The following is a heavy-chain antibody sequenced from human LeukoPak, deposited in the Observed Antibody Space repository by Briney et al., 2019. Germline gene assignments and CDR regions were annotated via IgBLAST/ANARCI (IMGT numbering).Heavy chain of an antibody. CDR1: GFTFDDYA. J-gene: IGHJ4*02. D-gene: IGHD2-2*01. Sequence: KPGGSLRLSCAASGFTFDDYAMHWVRQAPGKGLEWVSYITPSGTATYYADSVKGRFTISRDNAKNSLYLQMNSLRAEDTAVYYCASDIVEPGLHFEYWGQGTLVTVSS. CDR2: ITPSGTAT. CDR3: ASDIVEPGLHFEY. V-gene: IGHV3-11*01.